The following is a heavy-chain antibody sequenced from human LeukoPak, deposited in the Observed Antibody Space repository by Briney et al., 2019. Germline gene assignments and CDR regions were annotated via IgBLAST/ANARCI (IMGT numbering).Heavy chain of an antibody. CDR3: ARDNYDFWSGKENYFDY. CDR2: TYHSGST. Sequence: TSETLSLTCTVSGYSISSGYYWGWIRQPPGKGLEWIGSTYHSGSTYYNPSLKSRVTISVDTSKNQFSLKLSSVTAADTAVYYCARDNYDFWSGKENYFDYWGQGTLVTVSS. J-gene: IGHJ4*02. V-gene: IGHV4-38-2*02. D-gene: IGHD3-3*01. CDR1: GYSISSGYY.